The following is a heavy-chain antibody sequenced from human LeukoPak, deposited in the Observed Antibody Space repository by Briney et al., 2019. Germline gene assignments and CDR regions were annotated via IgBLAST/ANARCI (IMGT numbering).Heavy chain of an antibody. CDR3: ARAAPLRGSGTVNWFDP. V-gene: IGHV4-59*01. CDR2: IYYSGST. CDR1: GGSISSYY. D-gene: IGHD3-10*01. J-gene: IGHJ5*02. Sequence: SETLSLTCTVSGGSISSYYWSWIRQPPGKGLEWIGYIYYSGSTNYNPSLKSRVTISVDTSKNQFSLKLSSVTAADTAVYYCARAAPLRGSGTVNWFDPWGQGTLVTVSS.